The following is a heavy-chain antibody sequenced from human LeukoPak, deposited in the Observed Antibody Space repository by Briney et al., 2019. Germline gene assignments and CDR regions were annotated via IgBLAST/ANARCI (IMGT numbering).Heavy chain of an antibody. J-gene: IGHJ4*02. CDR1: GFTFDDYA. Sequence: GGSLRLSCAASGFTFDDYAMHWVRQAPGKGLEWVSGISWSSGSIGYADSVKGRFTISRDNAKNSLYLQMNSLRAEDTALYYCAKGSSWFGELSSFTYYFDYWGQGTLVTVSS. CDR2: ISWSSGSI. V-gene: IGHV3-9*01. CDR3: AKGSSWFGELSSFTYYFDY. D-gene: IGHD3-10*01.